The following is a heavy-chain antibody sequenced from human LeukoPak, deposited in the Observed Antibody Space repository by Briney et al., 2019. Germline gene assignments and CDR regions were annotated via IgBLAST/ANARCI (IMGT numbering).Heavy chain of an antibody. CDR2: INAGNGNT. CDR1: GYTFTSYA. V-gene: IGHV1-3*01. Sequence: ASVKVSCKASGYTFTSYAMHWVRQAPGQRLEWMGWINAGNGNTKYSQKFQGRVTITRDTSASTAYMELSSLRSEDTAVYYCAREVDTAMVTFDYRGQGTLVTVSS. D-gene: IGHD5-18*01. J-gene: IGHJ4*02. CDR3: AREVDTAMVTFDY.